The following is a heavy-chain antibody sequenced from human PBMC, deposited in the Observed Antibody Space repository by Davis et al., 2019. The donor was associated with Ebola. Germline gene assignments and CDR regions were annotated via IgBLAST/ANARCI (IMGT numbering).Heavy chain of an antibody. CDR2: ISSSSSYI. V-gene: IGHV3-21*03. CDR3: STDGCISTSCQNGDFDY. CDR1: GFTFSSYS. J-gene: IGHJ4*02. Sequence: GGSLRLSCAASGFTFSSYSMNWVRQAPGKGLEWVSSISSSSSYIYYADSVKGRFTISRDNAKNSLYLQMNSLTTEDTAVYYCSTDGCISTSCQNGDFDYWGQGTLVTVSS. D-gene: IGHD2-2*01.